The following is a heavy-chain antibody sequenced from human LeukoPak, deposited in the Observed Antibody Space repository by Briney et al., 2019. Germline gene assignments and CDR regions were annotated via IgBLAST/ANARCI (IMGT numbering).Heavy chain of an antibody. D-gene: IGHD3-22*01. V-gene: IGHV4-59*01. CDR2: IYYSGST. J-gene: IGHJ4*02. Sequence: SETLSLTCTVSGGSISSYYWSWIRQPPGKGLEWIGYIYYSGSTNYNPSLKSRVTISVDTSKNQFSLILNSVTAADTAVYYCARVDYYDSSVFDYWGQGTLVTVSS. CDR3: ARVDYYDSSVFDY. CDR1: GGSISSYY.